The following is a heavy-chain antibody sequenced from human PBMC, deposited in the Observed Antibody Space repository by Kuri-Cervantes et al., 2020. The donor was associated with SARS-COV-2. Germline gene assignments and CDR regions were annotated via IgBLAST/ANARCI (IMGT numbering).Heavy chain of an antibody. CDR2: TIPIFGSP. CDR1: GTAFSSFA. CDR3: ASRMGDLTSYTWCKWFDP. V-gene: IGHV1-69*13. D-gene: IGHD3-16*01. J-gene: IGHJ5*02. Sequence: ASVKVSCKASGTAFSSFAINWVRRAPGQGLEWMGGTIPIFGSPIYAQKFQGRLSITADESTSSVHMELSSLSSQDTAIYYCASRMGDLTSYTWCKWFDPWGQGTLVTVSS.